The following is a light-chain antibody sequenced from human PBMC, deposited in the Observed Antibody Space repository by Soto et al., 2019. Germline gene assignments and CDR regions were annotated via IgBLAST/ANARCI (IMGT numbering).Light chain of an antibody. J-gene: IGKJ5*01. CDR1: RSVSSN. CDR3: QQYGTSEII. V-gene: IGKV3D-15*01. Sequence: IVMTPSPATLSVSPGDRATLSCWASRSVSSNLAWYQQKPGQAPRLLIYDVSTRASGIPDRFSGSGSGTDFTLTISRLETEDFAVFYCQQYGTSEIIFGQGTRLEIK. CDR2: DVS.